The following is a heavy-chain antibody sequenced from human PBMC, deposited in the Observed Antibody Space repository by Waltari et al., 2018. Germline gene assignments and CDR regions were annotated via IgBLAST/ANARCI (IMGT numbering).Heavy chain of an antibody. CDR3: ARDSVEMATIKWGGAFDI. CDR2: IYYSGST. J-gene: IGHJ3*02. Sequence: QLQLQESGPGLVKPSETLSLTCTASGGSISSSRYYWGWIRQPPGKGLEWIGSIYYSGSTYYNPSLKSRVTISVDTSKNQFSLKLSSVTAADTAVYYCARDSVEMATIKWGGAFDIWGQGTMVTVSS. D-gene: IGHD5-12*01. CDR1: GGSISSSRYY. V-gene: IGHV4-39*07.